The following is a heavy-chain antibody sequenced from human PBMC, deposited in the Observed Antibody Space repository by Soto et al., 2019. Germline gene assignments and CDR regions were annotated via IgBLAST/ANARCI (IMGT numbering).Heavy chain of an antibody. CDR2: IFYSGST. Sequence: QLQLQASGPGLVKPSETLSLTCTVSGGSISSSRDYWGWIRQPPGKGLEWIGSIFYSGSTYYNPSLRSRVTISVDSSKNPFSLRLSSVTAADTAVYYCARIQNFSSYDMDVGGKGTTVSVSS. J-gene: IGHJ6*03. CDR1: GGSISSSRDY. CDR3: ARIQNFSSYDMDV. V-gene: IGHV4-39*01.